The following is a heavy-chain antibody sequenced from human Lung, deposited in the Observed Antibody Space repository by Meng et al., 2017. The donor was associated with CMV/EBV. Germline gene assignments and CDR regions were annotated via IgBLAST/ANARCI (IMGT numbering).Heavy chain of an antibody. CDR2: IKTKADNYGT. V-gene: IGHV3-73*01. CDR3: TRLTAADTSFDC. D-gene: IGHD6-13*01. J-gene: IGHJ4*02. CDR1: GFTFSGSA. Sequence: GGSLRLSCAASGFTFSGSAIHWVRQASGKGLEWVGRIKTKADNYGTAYAASLKGRFTISRDDSQNTAYLQMNSLKTEDTAVYYCTRLTAADTSFDCWGQGXLVTVSS.